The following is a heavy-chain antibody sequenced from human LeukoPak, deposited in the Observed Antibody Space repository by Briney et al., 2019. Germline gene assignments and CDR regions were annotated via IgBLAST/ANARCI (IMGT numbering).Heavy chain of an antibody. V-gene: IGHV3-33*01. CDR1: GFTFSSYG. D-gene: IGHD5-18*01. J-gene: IGHJ4*02. Sequence: GGSLRLSCAASGFTFSSYGMHWVRQAPGKGLEWVAVIWYDGSNKYYADSVKGRFTISRDNSKNTPYLQMNSLRAEDTAVYYCARSTAPPAPVDYWGQGTLVTVSS. CDR2: IWYDGSNK. CDR3: ARSTAPPAPVDY.